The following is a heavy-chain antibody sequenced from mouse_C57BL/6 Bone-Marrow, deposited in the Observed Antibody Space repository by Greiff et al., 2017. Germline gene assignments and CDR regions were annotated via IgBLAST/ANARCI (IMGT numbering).Heavy chain of an antibody. V-gene: IGHV1-54*01. J-gene: IGHJ3*01. D-gene: IGHD1-1*01. CDR2: INPGSGCT. CDR3: ARPLDYYGSTPFAY. CDR1: GYAFTNYL. Sequence: QVQLQQSGAELVRPGTSVKVSCKASGYAFTNYLIEWVKQRPGQGLEWIGVINPGSGCTNYNEKFKGKATLTADKSSSTAYMQLSSLTSEDSAVYFCARPLDYYGSTPFAYWGQGTLVTVSA.